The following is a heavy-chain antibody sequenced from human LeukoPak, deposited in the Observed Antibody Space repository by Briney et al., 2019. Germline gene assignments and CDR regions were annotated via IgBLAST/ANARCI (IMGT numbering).Heavy chain of an antibody. CDR2: ISAYNGNT. Sequence: ASVKVSCKASGYTFTSCGISWVRQAPGQGLEWMGWISAYNGNTNYAQKLQGRVTMTTDTSTSTAYMELRSLRSDDTAVYYCARNRYSGNSYYFDYWGQGTLVTVSS. CDR3: ARNRYSGNSYYFDY. V-gene: IGHV1-18*01. D-gene: IGHD1-26*01. CDR1: GYTFTSCG. J-gene: IGHJ4*02.